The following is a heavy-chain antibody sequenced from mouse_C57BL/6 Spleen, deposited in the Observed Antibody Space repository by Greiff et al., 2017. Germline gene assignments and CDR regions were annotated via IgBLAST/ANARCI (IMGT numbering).Heavy chain of an antibody. CDR3: ARYDSWYYAMED. D-gene: IGHD2-12*01. Sequence: VQLQQPGAELVKPGASVKLSCTASGYTFTSYGMHWVKQRPGQGLEWIGRIHPNSGSTNYNEKFKGKATLTVDKSANTAYMQLSSLTSEDSAIYYCARYDSWYYAMEDWGNGTSVTAS. CDR1: GYTFTSYG. J-gene: IGHJ4*01. CDR2: IHPNSGST. V-gene: IGHV1-64*01.